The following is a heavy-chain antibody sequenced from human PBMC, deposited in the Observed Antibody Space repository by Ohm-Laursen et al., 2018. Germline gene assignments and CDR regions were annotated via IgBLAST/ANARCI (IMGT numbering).Heavy chain of an antibody. Sequence: SLRLSCSASGFTFDAYTIHWVRQAPGEGLEWVSGVSWNSGSIAYADSVKGRFTISRDNSKNTLYLQMNSLRAEDTAVYYCAKRGSSWADIVGANYGMDVWGQGTTVTVSS. CDR2: VSWNSGSI. V-gene: IGHV3-9*01. D-gene: IGHD1-26*01. CDR1: GFTFDAYT. CDR3: AKRGSSWADIVGANYGMDV. J-gene: IGHJ6*02.